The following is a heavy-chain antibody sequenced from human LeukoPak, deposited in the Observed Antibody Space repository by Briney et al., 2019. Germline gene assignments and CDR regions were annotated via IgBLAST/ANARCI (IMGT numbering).Heavy chain of an antibody. CDR1: GYTFTGYY. Sequence: ASVKVSCKASGYTFTGYYMHWVRQAPGQGLEWMGWINPNSGGTNYAQKFQGRVTMTRDTSISTAYMELSRLRSDDTAVYHCARDDYGSGSYEEYWGQGTLVTVSS. CDR2: INPNSGGT. D-gene: IGHD3-10*01. V-gene: IGHV1-2*02. CDR3: ARDDYGSGSYEEY. J-gene: IGHJ4*02.